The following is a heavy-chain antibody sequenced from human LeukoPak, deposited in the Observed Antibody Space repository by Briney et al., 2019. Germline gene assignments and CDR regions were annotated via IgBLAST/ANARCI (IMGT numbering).Heavy chain of an antibody. CDR2: ISAYNGNT. CDR1: GHTVGSEG. CDR3: ARGIYSSSPPNFDY. Sequence: ADKLSCNTSGHTVGSEGISWVPQSPGKRLEWMGWISAYNGNTNYAQKLQGRVTMTTDTSTGTAYMELRSLRSDDTAVYYCARGIYSSSPPNFDYWGQGTLVTVSS. D-gene: IGHD6-6*01. V-gene: IGHV1-18*01. J-gene: IGHJ4*02.